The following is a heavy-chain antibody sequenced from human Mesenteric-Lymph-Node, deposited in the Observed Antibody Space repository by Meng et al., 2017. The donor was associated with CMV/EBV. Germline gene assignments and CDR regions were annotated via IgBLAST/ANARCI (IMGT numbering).Heavy chain of an antibody. V-gene: IGHV3-30*02. CDR1: GFTFRTFG. J-gene: IGHJ4*02. CDR2: IRYDGSDK. D-gene: IGHD2/OR15-2a*01. Sequence: GGSLRLSCAASGFTFRTFGMYWVRQAPGKGLEWVAHIRYDGSDKSYADSVKGRFTISRDNSKYTLYLQMNSLRAEDTAMYHCATGGMGVSVPLAYWGPGTLVTVSS. CDR3: ATGGMGVSVPLAY.